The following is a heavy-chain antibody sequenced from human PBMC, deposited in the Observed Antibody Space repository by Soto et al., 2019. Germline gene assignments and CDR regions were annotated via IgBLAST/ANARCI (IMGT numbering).Heavy chain of an antibody. Sequence: GGSVRLSCTAPGFTFNRHAMTWVRQGPGKGLEWVSGLSDSGGSIYYADSVKGRFTISRDNSMNTLYLQMNTLRAEDTAVYYCAKVSSAWYAGFFDLWGQGTLVTVSS. V-gene: IGHV3-23*01. J-gene: IGHJ4*02. D-gene: IGHD2-8*01. CDR3: AKVSSAWYAGFFDL. CDR2: LSDSGGSI. CDR1: GFTFNRHA.